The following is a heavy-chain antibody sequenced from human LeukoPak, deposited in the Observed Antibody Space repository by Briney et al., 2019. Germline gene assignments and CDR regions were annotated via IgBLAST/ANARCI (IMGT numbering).Heavy chain of an antibody. CDR2: IYTSEST. CDR1: GGSISSGSYY. CDR3: ARGRRGSSRLDY. D-gene: IGHD6-13*01. V-gene: IGHV4-61*02. Sequence: PSETLSLTCTVSGGSISSGSYYWSWIRQPAGKGLEWIGRIYTSESTNYNPSLKSRVTISVDTSKNQFSLKLSSVTAADTAVYYCARGRRGSSRLDYWGQGTLVTVSS. J-gene: IGHJ4*02.